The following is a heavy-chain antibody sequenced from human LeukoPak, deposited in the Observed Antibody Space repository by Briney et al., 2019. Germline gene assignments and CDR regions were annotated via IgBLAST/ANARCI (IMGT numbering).Heavy chain of an antibody. CDR1: GYSFTSYW. Sequence: RGESLKISCKGSGYSFTSYWIGWVRQMPGKGLEWMGIIYPGDSDTRYSPSFQGQVTISADKSISTAYLQWSSLKASDTAMYYCARQGYDSSGYYYPDAFDIWGQGTMVTVSS. D-gene: IGHD3-22*01. CDR3: ARQGYDSSGYYYPDAFDI. V-gene: IGHV5-51*01. CDR2: IYPGDSDT. J-gene: IGHJ3*02.